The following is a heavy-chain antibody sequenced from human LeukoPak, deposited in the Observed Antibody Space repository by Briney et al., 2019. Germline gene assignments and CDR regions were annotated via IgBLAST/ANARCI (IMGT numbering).Heavy chain of an antibody. CDR3: ARRVAASGEFDY. CDR2: IYYSGNT. V-gene: IGHV4-59*01. CDR1: GGSISHYY. J-gene: IGHJ4*02. Sequence: SETLSLTCTVSGGSISHYYWSWIRQPPGKGLEWIGYIYYSGNTKYSPSLKSRVSISVDTSKNQFSLKLRSVTAADTAVYYCARRVAASGEFDYWGQRTLVTVSS. D-gene: IGHD6-19*01.